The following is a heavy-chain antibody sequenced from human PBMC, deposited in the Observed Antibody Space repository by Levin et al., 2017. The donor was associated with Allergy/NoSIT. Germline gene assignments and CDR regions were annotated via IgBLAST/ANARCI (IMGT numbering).Heavy chain of an antibody. V-gene: IGHV4-30-2*01. CDR3: ARSAGYYYGMDV. J-gene: IGHJ6*02. CDR1: GGSISSGGYS. D-gene: IGHD2-15*01. CDR2: IYHSGST. Sequence: LSQTLSLTCAVSGGSISSGGYSWSWIRQPPGKGLEWIGYIYHSGSTYYNPSLKSRVTISVDRSKNQFSLKLSSVTAADTAVYYCARSAGYYYGMDVWGQGTTVTVSS.